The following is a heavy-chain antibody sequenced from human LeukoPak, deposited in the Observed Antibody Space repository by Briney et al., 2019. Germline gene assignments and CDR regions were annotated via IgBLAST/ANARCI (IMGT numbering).Heavy chain of an antibody. J-gene: IGHJ3*02. CDR3: ARGRRWGVRGVRPSDAFDI. D-gene: IGHD3-10*01. CDR2: INPNSGGT. CDR1: GYTFTGYY. Sequence: ASVKVSCKASGYTFTGYYMHWVRQAPGQGLEWVGLINPNSGGTNYAQKFQGRVTMTRETSISTAYMELSSLRSEDTAVYYCARGRRWGVRGVRPSDAFDIWGQGTMVTVSS. V-gene: IGHV1-2*02.